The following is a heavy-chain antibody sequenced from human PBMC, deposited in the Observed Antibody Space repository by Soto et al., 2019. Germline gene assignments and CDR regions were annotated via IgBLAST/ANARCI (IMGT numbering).Heavy chain of an antibody. J-gene: IGHJ4*02. D-gene: IGHD2-15*01. V-gene: IGHV3-49*03. CDR2: IRSKDYGGTT. CDR1: GFTFGDYS. Sequence: GGSLRLSCTASGFTFGDYSMTWFRQAPGKGLEWIGFIRSKDYGGTTEYAASVKGRFTISRDDSKNIAFLQLNSLKTEDTAVYYCTRDPRAVVGALGLEEWGKGT. CDR3: TRDPRAVVGALGLEE.